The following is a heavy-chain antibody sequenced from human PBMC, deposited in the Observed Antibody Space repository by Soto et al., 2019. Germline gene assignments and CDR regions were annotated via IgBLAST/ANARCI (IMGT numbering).Heavy chain of an antibody. CDR1: GYSFTSYW. CDR2: IYPGDSDT. D-gene: IGHD2-2*01. J-gene: IGHJ5*02. CDR3: ARGYCTTTICDPWFDP. Sequence: GESLKISCTGVGYSFTSYWIGWVRQMSGKGLEWMGIIYPGDSDTRYSPSFQGQVTISADKSITTAYLQWSSLKASDTAMYYCARGYCTTTICDPWFDPWGQGTWSPSPQ. V-gene: IGHV5-51*01.